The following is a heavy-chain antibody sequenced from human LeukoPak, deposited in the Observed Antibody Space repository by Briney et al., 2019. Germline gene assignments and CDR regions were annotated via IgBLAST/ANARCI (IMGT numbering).Heavy chain of an antibody. J-gene: IGHJ4*02. V-gene: IGHV3-23*01. CDR1: GFTFRDYS. CDR3: VKERDRGTDVADDFDL. Sequence: GGSLRLSCEASGFTFRDYSMAWVRQVPGGGLEWVSAIARDDYTVYPDPLKGRFTISRDNSRSTLYLQMNTLRAEDTAVYYCVKERDRGTDVADDFDLWGQGTLLTVSS. CDR2: IARDDYT. D-gene: IGHD6-19*01.